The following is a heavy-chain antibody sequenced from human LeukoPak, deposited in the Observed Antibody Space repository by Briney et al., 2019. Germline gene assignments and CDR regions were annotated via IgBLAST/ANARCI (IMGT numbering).Heavy chain of an antibody. Sequence: GGSLRLSCAGSGFIFSSYSMNWVRQAPGKGLEWVSYISSSSSTIYYADSVKGRFTISRDNAKNSLYLQMNSLRAEDTAVYYCSKDLGLSGGSTPFDYWGQGTLVTVSS. J-gene: IGHJ4*02. CDR3: SKDLGLSGGSTPFDY. V-gene: IGHV3-48*04. CDR2: ISSSSSTI. D-gene: IGHD2-15*01. CDR1: GFIFSSYS.